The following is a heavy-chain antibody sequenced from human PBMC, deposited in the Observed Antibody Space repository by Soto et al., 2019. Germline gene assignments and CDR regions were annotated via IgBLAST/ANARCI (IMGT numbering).Heavy chain of an antibody. CDR3: VREDDGGDRDYYGLDV. Sequence: SETLSLTCAVYGGSFSGYYWSWIRQPPGKGLEWIGEINHSGSTSYNPSLQSRLTMSVDTSKNLFSLNLSSVTAADTAVYFCVREDDGGDRDYYGLDVWGQGTTVTVSS. V-gene: IGHV4-34*01. CDR1: GGSFSGYY. J-gene: IGHJ6*02. CDR2: INHSGST. D-gene: IGHD2-21*02.